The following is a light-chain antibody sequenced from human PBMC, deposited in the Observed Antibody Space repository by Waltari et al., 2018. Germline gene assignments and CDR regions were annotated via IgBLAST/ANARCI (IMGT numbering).Light chain of an antibody. CDR1: QSVSSY. Sequence: EIMLTPSPATLSLSPGDRATLSCRASQSVSSYLAWYQHKPGQAPRLLIYDASNRATGIPARFSGSGSGTDFTLTISSQEPEDFAVYYCQQRVNWPGTFGQGTKVEVK. CDR3: QQRVNWPGT. V-gene: IGKV3-11*01. J-gene: IGKJ1*01. CDR2: DAS.